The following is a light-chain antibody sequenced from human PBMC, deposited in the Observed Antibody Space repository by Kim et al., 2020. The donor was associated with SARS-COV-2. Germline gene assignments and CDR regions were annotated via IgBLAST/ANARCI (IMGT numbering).Light chain of an antibody. V-gene: IGKV3-20*01. CDR1: QGVSGRY. CDR2: GAS. CDR3: QQYDSSLFT. J-gene: IGKJ3*01. Sequence: SPGERAHLSWRDGQGVSGRYLAWYQQKPGQAPRLLIYGASSRATGIPDRFSGSGSGTDFTLTISRLEPEDFAVYYCQQYDSSLFTFGPGTKVDIK.